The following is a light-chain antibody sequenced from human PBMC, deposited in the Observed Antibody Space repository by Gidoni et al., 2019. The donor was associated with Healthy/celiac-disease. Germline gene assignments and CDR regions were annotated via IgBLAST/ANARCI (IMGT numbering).Light chain of an antibody. CDR2: GNS. Sequence: QSVLTQPPSVSGAPWQRVTISCTGSSPNIGAGYDVHWYQQLPGTAPKLLIYGNSNRPSGVPDRFSGSKSGTSASLAITGLQAEDEADYYCQSYDSSLSGLWVFGGGTKLTVL. CDR3: QSYDSSLSGLWV. CDR1: SPNIGAGYD. V-gene: IGLV1-40*01. J-gene: IGLJ3*02.